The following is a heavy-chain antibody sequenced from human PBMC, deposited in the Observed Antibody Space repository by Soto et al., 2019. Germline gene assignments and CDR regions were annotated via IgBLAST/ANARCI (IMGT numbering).Heavy chain of an antibody. CDR2: ISADNGNT. J-gene: IGHJ5*02. CDR3: ATRSSNSWYVGRNWFDP. CDR1: GYSFTTSG. V-gene: IGHV1-18*01. D-gene: IGHD2-2*01. Sequence: QVQLVQSGSEVRKPGASVKVSCKTSGYSFTTSGIAWVRQAPGQGLEWMGWISADNGNTKYAQKFQDRVVMTTDPSTSTAYMELKNLRSDDTAVYDCATRSSNSWYVGRNWFDPWGQGTLVTVSS.